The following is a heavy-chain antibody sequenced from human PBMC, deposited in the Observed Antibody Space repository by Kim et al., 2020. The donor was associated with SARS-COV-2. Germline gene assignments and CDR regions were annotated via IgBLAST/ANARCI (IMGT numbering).Heavy chain of an antibody. CDR1: GFTFSTYY. D-gene: IGHD3-16*01. V-gene: IGHV3-74*01. CDR2: IKGDGSRT. CDR3: ARENWGPDY. Sequence: GGSLRLSCAASGFTFSTYYMHWVRQVPGKGLVWVSRIKGDGSRTDYADSVKGRFTISRDNPKNMLYLQMNSLSAEDTAVYYCARENWGPDYWGQGTLVTVA. J-gene: IGHJ4*02.